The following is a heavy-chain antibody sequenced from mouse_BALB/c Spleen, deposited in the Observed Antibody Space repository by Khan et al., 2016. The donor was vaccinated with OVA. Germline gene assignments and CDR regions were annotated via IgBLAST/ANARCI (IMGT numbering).Heavy chain of an antibody. Sequence: EVQLQESGPGLVKPSQSLSLTCTVTGYSITRDYAWNWIRQFPGNKLEWMGYITYGGNTSYNPSLKSRIPSTRDTPKNQCFLLLNSVTSEDTATYCCASFDCWGQGTTLTVSS. CDR1: GYSITRDYA. CDR3: ASFDC. J-gene: IGHJ2*01. V-gene: IGHV3-2*02. CDR2: ITYGGNT.